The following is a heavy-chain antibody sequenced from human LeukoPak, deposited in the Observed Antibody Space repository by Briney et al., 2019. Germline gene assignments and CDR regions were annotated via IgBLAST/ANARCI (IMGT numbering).Heavy chain of an antibody. CDR3: ASSPLDILVTSIDD. J-gene: IGHJ4*02. Sequence: PGGSLRLSCAASGFTFSHYAMSWVRQAPGKGLEWVSSISGRGDSTDYADSVKGRFTISRDNSKNTVFLQMNRLRVDDTAVYYCASSPLDILVTSIDDWGQGTLVTVSS. D-gene: IGHD2-21*01. V-gene: IGHV3-23*01. CDR1: GFTFSHYA. CDR2: ISGRGDST.